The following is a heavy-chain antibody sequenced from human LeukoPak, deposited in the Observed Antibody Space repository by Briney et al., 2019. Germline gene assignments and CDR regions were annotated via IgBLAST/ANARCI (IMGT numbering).Heavy chain of an antibody. D-gene: IGHD2-2*02. CDR3: ARLSGAPVRHPIYHFDY. CDR2: IYHSGST. V-gene: IGHV4-38-2*01. J-gene: IGHJ4*02. Sequence: PSETLSLTCAVPGYSISNDYYWGWVRQPPGKGLEWIGNIYHSGSTYKNPSLKSRLTMSLDTSKNQFSLKLISMTAADTAMYYCARLSGAPVRHPIYHFDYWGQGTLVTVSS. CDR1: GYSISNDYY.